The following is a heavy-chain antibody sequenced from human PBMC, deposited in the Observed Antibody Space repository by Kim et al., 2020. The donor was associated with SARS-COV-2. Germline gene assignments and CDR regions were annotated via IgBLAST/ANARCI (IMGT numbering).Heavy chain of an antibody. J-gene: IGHJ3*02. Sequence: ASVKVSCKASGYTFTGYYMHWVRQAPGQGLEWMGWINPNSGGTNYAQKFQGRVTMTRDTSISTDYMELSRLRSDDTAVYYCAREPGITMIVVVTRNDAFDILGQGTIVTVSS. CDR1: GYTFTGYY. CDR2: INPNSGGT. CDR3: AREPGITMIVVVTRNDAFDI. D-gene: IGHD3-22*01. V-gene: IGHV1-2*02.